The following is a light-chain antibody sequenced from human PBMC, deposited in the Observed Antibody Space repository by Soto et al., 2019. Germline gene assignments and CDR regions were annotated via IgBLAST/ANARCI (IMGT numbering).Light chain of an antibody. CDR2: AAS. V-gene: IGKV1-39*01. J-gene: IGKJ2*01. CDR1: QSIRSY. CDR3: QQSYSTPPS. Sequence: DIQMTQSPSSLSASVGDRVTITCRASQSIRSYLNWYQQKPGKAPKPLIYAASSLQSGVPSRFSGSGSGTDFTLTIGSLQPEDFATYYCQQSYSTPPSFGQGTKLEIK.